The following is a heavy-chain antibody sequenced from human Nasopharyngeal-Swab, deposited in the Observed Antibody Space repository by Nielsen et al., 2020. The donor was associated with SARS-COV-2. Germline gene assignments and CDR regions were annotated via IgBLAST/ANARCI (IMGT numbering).Heavy chain of an antibody. CDR3: ARNPSPPYSSGWFDY. J-gene: IGHJ5*01. D-gene: IGHD6-19*01. V-gene: IGHV3-21*01. CDR1: GFTFSSYS. CDR2: ISSSSSYI. Sequence: GEALKISWAASGFTFSSYSMNWVRQAPGKGLEWVSSISSSSSYIYYADSVKGRFTISRDNAKNSLYLQMNSLRAEDTAVYYCARNPSPPYSSGWFDYWGQGTLVTVSS.